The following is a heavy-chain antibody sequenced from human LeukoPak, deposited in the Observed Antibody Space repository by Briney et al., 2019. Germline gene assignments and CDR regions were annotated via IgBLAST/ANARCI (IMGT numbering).Heavy chain of an antibody. CDR3: ARGLWFGELFRDY. Sequence: PGGSLRLSCAASGFTVSSNYMSWVRQAPGKGLEWDSVIYSGGSTYYADSVKGRFTISRDNSKNTLYLQMNSLRAEDTAVYYCARGLWFGELFRDYWGQGTLVTVSS. CDR2: IYSGGST. V-gene: IGHV3-66*01. D-gene: IGHD3-10*01. J-gene: IGHJ4*02. CDR1: GFTVSSNY.